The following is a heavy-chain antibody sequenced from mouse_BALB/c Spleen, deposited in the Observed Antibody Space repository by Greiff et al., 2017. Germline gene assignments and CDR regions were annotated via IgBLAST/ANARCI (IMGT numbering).Heavy chain of an antibody. D-gene: IGHD4-1*01. CDR1: GYTFTDYN. Sequence: VQLQQSGPELVKPGASVKISCKASGYTFTDYNMHWVKQSHGKSLEWIGYIYPYNGGTGYNQKFKSKATLTVDNSSSTAYMELRSLTSEDSAVYYGARNWLTGYYYAMDYWGQGTSVTVSS. J-gene: IGHJ4*01. CDR2: IYPYNGGT. V-gene: IGHV1S29*02. CDR3: ARNWLTGYYYAMDY.